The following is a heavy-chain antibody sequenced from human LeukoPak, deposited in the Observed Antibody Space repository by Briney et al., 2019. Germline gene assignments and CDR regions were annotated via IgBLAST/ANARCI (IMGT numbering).Heavy chain of an antibody. J-gene: IGHJ5*02. V-gene: IGHV4-59*01. CDR2: IYYSGST. Sequence: SETLSLTCTVSGGSISSYYWSWIRQPPGKGLEWIGYIYYSGSTNHNPSLKSRVTISVDTSKNQFSLKLSSVTAADTAVYYCARVGYYGSGSYPHNWFDPWGQGTLVTVSS. D-gene: IGHD3-10*01. CDR1: GGSISSYY. CDR3: ARVGYYGSGSYPHNWFDP.